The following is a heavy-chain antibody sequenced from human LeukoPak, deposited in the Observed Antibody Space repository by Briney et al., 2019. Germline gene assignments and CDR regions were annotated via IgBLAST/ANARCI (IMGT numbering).Heavy chain of an antibody. D-gene: IGHD4-17*01. CDR3: ATWDDYGDFVAFEY. J-gene: IGHJ4*02. V-gene: IGHV3-21*01. CDR1: GFTFSSYT. CDR2: ISSSATYI. Sequence: GGSLRLSCGGSGFTFSSYTMNWVRQAPGKGLEWVASISSSATYIYYADPVRGRFTISRDDAKKSVFLHMNRLRAEDTAVYFCATWDDYGDFVAFEYWGQGTLVTVSS.